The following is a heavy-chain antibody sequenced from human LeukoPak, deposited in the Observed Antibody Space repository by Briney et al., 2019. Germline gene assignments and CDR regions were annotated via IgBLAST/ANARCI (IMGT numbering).Heavy chain of an antibody. D-gene: IGHD1-14*01. Sequence: PGRSLRLSCAASGFTFSTYAMHWVRQAPGKGLEWVAVISYDGSNEYYADSVKGRFTISRDNSKNTLYLQMNSLRAEDTAVYYCARDTGMHSDYYYGMDVWGQGTTVTVSS. J-gene: IGHJ6*02. CDR2: ISYDGSNE. CDR3: ARDTGMHSDYYYGMDV. CDR1: GFTFSTYA. V-gene: IGHV3-30-3*01.